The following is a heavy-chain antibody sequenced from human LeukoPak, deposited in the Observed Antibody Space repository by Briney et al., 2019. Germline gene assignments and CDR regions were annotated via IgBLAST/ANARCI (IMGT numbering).Heavy chain of an antibody. CDR2: INQGGSET. V-gene: IGHV3-7*01. D-gene: IGHD4-23*01. J-gene: IGHJ4*02. CDR1: GFPFINYW. CDR3: ATDRKVGTEDPRFDY. Sequence: GGSLRLSCAASGFPFINYWMNWVRQAPGKLPEWVGNINQGGSETNYVDSVKGRFSISRDNAKTSLYLQMNSLRAEDTAVYYCATDRKVGTEDPRFDYWGQGALVTVSS.